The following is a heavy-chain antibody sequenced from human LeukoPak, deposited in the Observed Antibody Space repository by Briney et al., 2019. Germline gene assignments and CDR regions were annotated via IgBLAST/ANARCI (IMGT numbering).Heavy chain of an antibody. J-gene: IGHJ5*02. CDR2: IYSSGST. Sequence: SETLSLTCTVSGGSITSYYWSWIRQPAGKRLEWIGRIYSSGSTNYNPSLKSRVTMSVDTSKNQFSLKLNSVTAADTAVYYCARGIAVAGITTFDPWGQGTLVTVSS. CDR3: ARGIAVAGITTFDP. V-gene: IGHV4-4*07. D-gene: IGHD6-13*01. CDR1: GGSITSYY.